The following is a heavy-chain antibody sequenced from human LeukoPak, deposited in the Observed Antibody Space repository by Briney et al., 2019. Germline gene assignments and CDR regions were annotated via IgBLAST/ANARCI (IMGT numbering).Heavy chain of an antibody. CDR1: GGSISSYY. J-gene: IGHJ4*02. D-gene: IGHD3-9*01. Sequence: SETLSLTCTVSGGSISSYYWSWIRQPPGKGLEWIGYIYYSGSTNYNPSLKSRVTISVDTSKNQFSLKLSSVTAADTAVYYCARGIRYFDWLPSGYFDYWGQGTLATVSS. CDR3: ARGIRYFDWLPSGYFDY. CDR2: IYYSGST. V-gene: IGHV4-59*01.